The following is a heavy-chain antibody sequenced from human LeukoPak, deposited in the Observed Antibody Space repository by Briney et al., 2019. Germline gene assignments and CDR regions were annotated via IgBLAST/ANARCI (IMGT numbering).Heavy chain of an antibody. CDR3: ARLRGQQLERRSNWFDP. D-gene: IGHD1-1*01. J-gene: IGHJ5*02. CDR1: GGSISSYY. V-gene: IGHV4-59*08. Sequence: SETLSLTCTVSGGSISSYYWSWIRQPPGKGLEWIGYIYYSGSTNYNPSLKSRVTISVDTPKNQFSLKLSSVTAADTAVYYCARLRGQQLERRSNWFDPWGQGTLVTVSS. CDR2: IYYSGST.